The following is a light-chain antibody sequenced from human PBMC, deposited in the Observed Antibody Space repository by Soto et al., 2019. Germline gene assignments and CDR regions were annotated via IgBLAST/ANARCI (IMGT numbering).Light chain of an antibody. CDR1: ESIINDY. CDR2: ATS. V-gene: IGKV3-20*01. CDR3: QQYGRSPL. Sequence: EFVLTQSPGTLSLSPGETATLSCRASESIINDYSVWYQQRPGQPPRLLIYATSKRAPGIPDRFSGSGSGTDFTLTISRLEPEDFAVYYCQQYGRSPLFGQGTRLEIK. J-gene: IGKJ5*01.